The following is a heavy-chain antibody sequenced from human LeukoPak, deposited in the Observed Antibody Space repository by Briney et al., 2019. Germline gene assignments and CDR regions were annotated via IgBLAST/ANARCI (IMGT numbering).Heavy chain of an antibody. CDR1: GYSISSGYY. CDR2: IYHSGST. J-gene: IGHJ4*02. D-gene: IGHD6-19*01. V-gene: IGHV4-38-2*02. Sequence: SETLSLTCTVSGYSISSGYYWGWIRQPPGKGLEWIGSIYHSGSTYYNPSLKSRVTISVDTSKKQFSLQLNSLTPEDTAVYYCARVTSSGWYSPYPFDYWGQGTLVTVSS. CDR3: ARVTSSGWYSPYPFDY.